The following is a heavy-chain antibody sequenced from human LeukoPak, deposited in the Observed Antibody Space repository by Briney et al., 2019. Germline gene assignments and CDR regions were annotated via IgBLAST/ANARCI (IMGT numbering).Heavy chain of an antibody. CDR1: GFTFSSYG. J-gene: IGHJ4*02. Sequence: GGSLRLSCAASGFTFSSYGMHWVRQAPGKGLEWVATMSSDGSNKYYADSVKGRFTISRDNSKNTLYLQMNSLRAEDTAVYYCAKDGGGVYGSGVSHFDYWGQGTLVTVSS. CDR2: MSSDGSNK. V-gene: IGHV3-30*18. CDR3: AKDGGGVYGSGVSHFDY. D-gene: IGHD6-19*01.